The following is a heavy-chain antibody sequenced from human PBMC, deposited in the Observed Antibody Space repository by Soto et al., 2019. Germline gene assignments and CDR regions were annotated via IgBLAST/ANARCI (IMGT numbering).Heavy chain of an antibody. V-gene: IGHV3-30*03. CDR2: ISYDGSNK. CDR1: GFTFSSYG. J-gene: IGHJ3*02. D-gene: IGHD3-22*01. Sequence: QVQLVESGGGVVQPGRSLRLSCAASGFTFSSYGMHWVRQAPGKGLEWVAVISYDGSNKYYADSVKGRFTISRDNSKKTLYLQMNSLRAEDTAVYYCAFTYYYDSSGQLGDAFDIWGQGTMVTVSS. CDR3: AFTYYYDSSGQLGDAFDI.